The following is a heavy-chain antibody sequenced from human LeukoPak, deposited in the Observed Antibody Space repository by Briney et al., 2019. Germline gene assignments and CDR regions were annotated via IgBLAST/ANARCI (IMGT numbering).Heavy chain of an antibody. V-gene: IGHV5-51*01. CDR2: IYPGDSGP. J-gene: IGHJ3*01. Sequence: GESLKISCKVSVYRFTSYCIGWVRQIPGKGLEWMGIIYPGDSGPTYSPSFQGQVTISVAKSITTAYLQWSSLQASDTAMYYCGMSGDRVPLQDDVFDVWGQGTMVTAST. CDR3: GMSGDRVPLQDDVFDV. D-gene: IGHD1-26*01. CDR1: VYRFTSYC.